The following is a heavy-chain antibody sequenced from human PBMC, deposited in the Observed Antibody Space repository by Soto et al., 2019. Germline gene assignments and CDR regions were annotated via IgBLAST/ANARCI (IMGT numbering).Heavy chain of an antibody. CDR3: ATDGAKFYAMDV. D-gene: IGHD3-16*01. CDR1: GLTFSNYW. V-gene: IGHV3-7*03. CDR2: IKQDGSAK. Sequence: PGGSLRLSCAASGLTFSNYWMNWVRQAPGKGLEWVANIKQDGSAKYYLDSVKGRFTISRDNAKNSLYLQMNSLRADDTAVYYCATDGAKFYAMDVWGHGTTVTVSS. J-gene: IGHJ6*02.